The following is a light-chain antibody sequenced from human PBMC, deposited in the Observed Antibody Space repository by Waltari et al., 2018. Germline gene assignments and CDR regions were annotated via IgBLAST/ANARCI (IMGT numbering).Light chain of an antibody. CDR2: AAS. Sequence: DIQMTQSPSSLSASVGDRVTIPCRASQSITSYLNWYQEKPGKAPKLLIYAASSLQSGVPSRFSGSGSWTDFTLTISSLQPEDFATYYCQQSYSTPRNFGQGTKLEIK. CDR3: QQSYSTPRN. CDR1: QSITSY. J-gene: IGKJ2*01. V-gene: IGKV1-39*01.